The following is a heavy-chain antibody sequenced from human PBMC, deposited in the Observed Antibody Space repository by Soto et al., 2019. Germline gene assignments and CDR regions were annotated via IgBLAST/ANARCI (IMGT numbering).Heavy chain of an antibody. D-gene: IGHD6-13*01. CDR1: GGSVSSGSYY. J-gene: IGHJ6*02. V-gene: IGHV4-61*01. Sequence: SETLSLTCTVSGGSVSSGSYYRSWIRQPPGKGLEWIGYIYYSGSTNYNPSLKSRVTISVDTSKNQFSLNLSSVTAADTAVYYCASSNIAAAGFYYYGMDVWGRGTTVTVSS. CDR3: ASSNIAAAGFYYYGMDV. CDR2: IYYSGST.